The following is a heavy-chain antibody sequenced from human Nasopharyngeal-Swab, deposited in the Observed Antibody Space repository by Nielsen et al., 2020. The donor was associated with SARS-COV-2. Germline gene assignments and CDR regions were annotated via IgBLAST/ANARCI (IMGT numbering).Heavy chain of an antibody. CDR2: MNPNSGNT. V-gene: IGHV1-8*01. J-gene: IGHJ6*03. CDR3: ARGFIVATIFHYYYYMDV. D-gene: IGHD5-12*01. Sequence: ASVKIFCNASGYTFISYDINWVRQATGQGLEWMGWMNPNSGNTVYAQKFQGRLTMTRNTSISTAYMELSSLRSADTAVYYCARGFIVATIFHYYYYMDVWGKGTTVTVSS. CDR1: GYTFISYD.